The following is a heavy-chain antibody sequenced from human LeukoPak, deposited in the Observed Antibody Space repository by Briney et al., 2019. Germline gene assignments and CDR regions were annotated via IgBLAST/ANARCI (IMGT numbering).Heavy chain of an antibody. CDR3: AKLTGTPGVRGAITYFDY. Sequence: GGSLRLSCAASGFTFSSYAMHWVRQAPDKGLEWVAFIRYDGSNKYYADSVKGRFTISRDNSKNTLYLQMNSLRAEDTAVYYCAKLTGTPGVRGAITYFDYWGQGTLVTVSS. J-gene: IGHJ4*02. CDR1: GFTFSSYA. CDR2: IRYDGSNK. V-gene: IGHV3-30*02. D-gene: IGHD3-10*01.